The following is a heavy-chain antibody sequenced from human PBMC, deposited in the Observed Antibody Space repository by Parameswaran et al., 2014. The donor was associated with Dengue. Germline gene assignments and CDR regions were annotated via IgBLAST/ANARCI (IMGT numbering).Heavy chain of an antibody. CDR3: ARGGSPTTAAFDI. J-gene: IGHJ3*02. V-gene: IGHV1-69*01. CDR2: IIFFFHTT. Sequence: WVRQAPGQGLEWMGGIIFFFHTTNYAQKFQGSVRITADESTSTAYMELSSLRSEDTAVYYCARGGSPTTAAFDIWGQGTMVTVSS. D-gene: IGHD1-26*01.